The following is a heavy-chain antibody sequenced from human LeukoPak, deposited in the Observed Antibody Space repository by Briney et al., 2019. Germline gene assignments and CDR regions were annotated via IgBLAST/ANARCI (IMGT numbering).Heavy chain of an antibody. CDR2: IYSGGST. J-gene: IGHJ5*02. D-gene: IGHD4-17*01. CDR3: ARVMSGGDYMGNWFDP. CDR1: GFTVSSNY. V-gene: IGHV3-66*01. Sequence: GGSLRLSCAASGFTVSSNYMSWVRQAPGKGLEWVSVIYSGGSTYYADSVEGRFTISRDNSKNTLYLQMNSLRAEDTAVYYCARVMSGGDYMGNWFDPWGQGTLVTVSS.